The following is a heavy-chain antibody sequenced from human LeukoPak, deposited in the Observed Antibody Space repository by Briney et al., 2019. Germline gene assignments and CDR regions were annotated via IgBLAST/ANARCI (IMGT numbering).Heavy chain of an antibody. CDR3: ARCGYVGSGHYYNWFDP. V-gene: IGHV5-51*01. D-gene: IGHD3-22*01. CDR1: GYSFTNFW. Sequence: GESLKISCQTSGYSFTNFWIAWVRQTPGKGPEWLGIISPGDSDALYNPSFQGHVTMSTDRSINTAYLQWSSLQASDTAIYYCARCGYVGSGHYYNWFDPWGQGTLVTVAS. J-gene: IGHJ5*02. CDR2: ISPGDSDA.